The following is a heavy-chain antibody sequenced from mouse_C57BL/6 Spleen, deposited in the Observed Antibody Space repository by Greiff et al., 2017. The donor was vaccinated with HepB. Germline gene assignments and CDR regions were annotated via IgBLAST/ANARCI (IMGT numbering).Heavy chain of an antibody. D-gene: IGHD2-1*01. CDR3: ARADYYGNYEDFDY. V-gene: IGHV1-50*01. J-gene: IGHJ2*01. CDR1: GYTFTSYW. Sequence: QVQLQQPGAELVKPGASVKLSCKASGYTFTSYWMQWVNQRPGQGLEWIGEIDPSDSYTNYNQKFKGKATLTVDTSSSTAYMQLSSLKSEDSAVYYCARADYYGNYEDFDYWGQGTTLTVSS. CDR2: IDPSDSYT.